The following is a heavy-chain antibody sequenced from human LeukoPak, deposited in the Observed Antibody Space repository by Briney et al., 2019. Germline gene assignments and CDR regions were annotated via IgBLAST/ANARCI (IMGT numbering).Heavy chain of an antibody. D-gene: IGHD6-19*01. CDR2: IYSGDST. CDR1: GFMFHSYA. J-gene: IGHJ4*02. V-gene: IGHV3-66*01. CDR3: AGGWSSGWLDY. Sequence: GGSLRLSCATSGFMFHSYALSWVRQAPGEGLEWVSVIYSGDSTYYADSVKGRFSISRDSSKNTVYLQMDSLKAEDTAVYYCAGGWSSGWLDYWGQGTLVTVSA.